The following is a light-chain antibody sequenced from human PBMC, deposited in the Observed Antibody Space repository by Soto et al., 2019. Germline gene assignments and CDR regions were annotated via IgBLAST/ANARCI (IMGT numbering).Light chain of an antibody. Sequence: DIQMTQSPPTLPAFVGDTVTITCRASQSVSSWLAWYQQKPGTAPNLLIYDASSLASGVRSRFSGSGSGTKFTLTIRSLQPDDFATYYCQQYISFPKTFGQGTKVEMK. CDR3: QQYISFPKT. CDR1: QSVSSW. V-gene: IGKV1-5*01. CDR2: DAS. J-gene: IGKJ1*01.